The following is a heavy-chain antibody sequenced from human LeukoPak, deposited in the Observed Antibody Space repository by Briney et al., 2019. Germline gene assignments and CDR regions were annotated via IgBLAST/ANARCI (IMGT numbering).Heavy chain of an antibody. J-gene: IGHJ6*02. Sequence: ASVKVSCKASGYTFTTYPISWVRQAPGQGLEWMGWISAYNGNTNYPQKVQGRVTMTTDTSTSTAYMELRSLRSDDTAVYYCVREASDCSSATCYGSVYYYGMDVWGQGTTVTVYS. V-gene: IGHV1-18*01. CDR1: GYTFTTYP. CDR2: ISAYNGNT. CDR3: VREASDCSSATCYGSVYYYGMDV. D-gene: IGHD2-2*01.